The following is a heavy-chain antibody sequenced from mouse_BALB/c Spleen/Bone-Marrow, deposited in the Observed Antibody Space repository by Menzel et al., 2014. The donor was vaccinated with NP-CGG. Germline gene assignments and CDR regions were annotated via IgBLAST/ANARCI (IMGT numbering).Heavy chain of an antibody. CDR3: ARRGDGCYLDY. CDR2: IWDGGST. J-gene: IGHJ2*01. D-gene: IGHD2-3*01. V-gene: IGHV2-9*02. Sequence: VQLQQSGPGLVAPSQSLSITCTVSGFSLTNYGVHWVRQPPGKGLEWLGVIWDGGSTNYNSALMSRLSISKVNSKNQAFLKTNRLQTDDTAMYYCARRGDGCYLDYWGQGTPLTVSS. CDR1: GFSLTNYG.